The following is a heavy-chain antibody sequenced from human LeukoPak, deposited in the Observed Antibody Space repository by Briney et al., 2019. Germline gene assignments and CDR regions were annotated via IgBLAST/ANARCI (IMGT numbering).Heavy chain of an antibody. CDR3: AGESDGSGNWYFDL. CDR2: MNADGSST. V-gene: IGHV3-74*01. Sequence: GGSLRLSCAASGFTISSSWMHWVRQAPGKGPEWVSRMNADGSSTTYADSVKGRFTISRDNAKNTLYLQMNSLRVEDTAVYYCAGESDGSGNWYFDLWGRGTLVTVSS. D-gene: IGHD3-10*01. CDR1: GFTISSSW. J-gene: IGHJ2*01.